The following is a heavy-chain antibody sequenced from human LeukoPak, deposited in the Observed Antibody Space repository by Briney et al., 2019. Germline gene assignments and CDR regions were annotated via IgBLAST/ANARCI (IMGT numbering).Heavy chain of an antibody. CDR1: GFTFSSYA. CDR2: ISYDGNNK. D-gene: IGHD3-10*01. V-gene: IGHV3-30*01. Sequence: PGRSLRLSCAASGFTFSSYAMHWVRQAPGKGLEWVTVISYDGNNKYSADSVKGRFTISRDNSKNTLYLQMNSLRPEDAAVYYCARDRFRGVIPSYFDDWGQGTLVTVSS. J-gene: IGHJ4*02. CDR3: ARDRFRGVIPSYFDD.